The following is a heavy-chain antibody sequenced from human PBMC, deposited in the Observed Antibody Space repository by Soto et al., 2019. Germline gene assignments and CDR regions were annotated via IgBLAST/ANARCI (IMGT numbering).Heavy chain of an antibody. CDR3: ARDGGNTMNWFDP. CDR2: VSYGGSRT. J-gene: IGHJ5*02. CDR1: GFTFNSYA. D-gene: IGHD2-15*01. V-gene: IGHV3-30-3*01. Sequence: QVQLVESGGGVVQPGRSLRLSCAASGFTFNSYAIHWVRQAPGKGLEWVALVSYGGSRTHYEDSVKGRFTISRDDSKHNVYLQMNNLRVEDTALYYCARDGGNTMNWFDPWGQGTLVTVSS.